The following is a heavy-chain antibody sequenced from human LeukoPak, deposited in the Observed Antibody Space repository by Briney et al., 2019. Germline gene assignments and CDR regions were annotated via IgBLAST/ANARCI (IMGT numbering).Heavy chain of an antibody. J-gene: IGHJ6*02. CDR1: GFTFSSYW. CDR3: ARGGGLDV. V-gene: IGHV3-7*03. CDR2: INHNGNVN. Sequence: GGSLRLSCAASGFTFSSYWMNWARQAPGKGLEWVASINHNGNVNYYVDSVKGRFTISRDNAKNSLYLQMSDLRAVDTAVYFCARGGGLDVWGQGATVTVSS. D-gene: IGHD3-16*01.